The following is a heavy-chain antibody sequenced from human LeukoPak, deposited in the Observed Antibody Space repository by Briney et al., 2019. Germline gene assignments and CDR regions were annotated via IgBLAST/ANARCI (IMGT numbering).Heavy chain of an antibody. CDR2: INPNSGGT. J-gene: IGHJ4*02. Sequence: GASVKVSCKAAGCTFTGYYMHWVRQAPGQGLEWMGRINPNSGGTNYAQKFQGRVTMTRDTSISTAYMELSRLRSDDTAVYYCARAPQWLASDYWGQGTLVTVSS. CDR1: GCTFTGYY. D-gene: IGHD6-19*01. V-gene: IGHV1-2*06. CDR3: ARAPQWLASDY.